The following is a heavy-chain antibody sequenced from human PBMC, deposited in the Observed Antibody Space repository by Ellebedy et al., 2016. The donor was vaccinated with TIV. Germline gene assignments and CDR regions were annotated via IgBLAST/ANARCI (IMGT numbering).Heavy chain of an antibody. D-gene: IGHD3-10*01. V-gene: IGHV4-34*01. Sequence: SETLSLXCGVYGGSFSGYYWSWIRQPPGKGLEWIGEINHSGSTNYNPSLKSRVTISVDTSKNQFSLKLSSVTAADTAVYYCARGRVITMVRGVITRSWFDPWGQGTLVTVSS. J-gene: IGHJ5*02. CDR2: INHSGST. CDR3: ARGRVITMVRGVITRSWFDP. CDR1: GGSFSGYY.